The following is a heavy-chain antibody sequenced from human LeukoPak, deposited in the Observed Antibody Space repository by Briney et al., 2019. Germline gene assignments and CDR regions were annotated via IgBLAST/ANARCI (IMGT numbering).Heavy chain of an antibody. Sequence: GASVKVSCKASGYTFTSYGISWVRQAPGQGLEWMGWISAYNGNTNYAQKLQGRVTMTTDTSTSTAYMVLRSLRSDDTAVYYCARGGRYYYDSSGYYQYDYWGQGTLVTVSS. CDR1: GYTFTSYG. CDR3: ARGGRYYYDSSGYYQYDY. CDR2: ISAYNGNT. J-gene: IGHJ4*02. D-gene: IGHD3-22*01. V-gene: IGHV1-18*01.